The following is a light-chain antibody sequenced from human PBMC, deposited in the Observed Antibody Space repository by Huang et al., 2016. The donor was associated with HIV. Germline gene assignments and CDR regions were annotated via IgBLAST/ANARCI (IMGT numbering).Light chain of an antibody. J-gene: IGKJ2*01. CDR1: QAISSR. V-gene: IGKV3-11*01. Sequence: EIVLTQSPATLSLSPGERATLSCRASQAISSRLAWYQQKPGQAPRLLIYDASRMVTGIPARFSGSGSGTDFTLTISSLEPEDFAVYYCQRYSFGQGTKLEIK. CDR2: DAS. CDR3: QRYS.